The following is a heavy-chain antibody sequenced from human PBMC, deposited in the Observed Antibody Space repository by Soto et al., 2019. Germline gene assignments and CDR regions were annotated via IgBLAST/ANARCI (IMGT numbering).Heavy chain of an antibody. Sequence: SVKVSCKASGGTFSSYAISWVRQAPGQGLEWMGGIIPIFGTANYAQKFQGRVTITADESTSTAYIELSSLRSEDTAVYYCARGGRYSYGKPFDYWGQGTLVTVSS. CDR2: IIPIFGTA. V-gene: IGHV1-69*13. J-gene: IGHJ4*02. CDR1: GGTFSSYA. D-gene: IGHD5-18*01. CDR3: ARGGRYSYGKPFDY.